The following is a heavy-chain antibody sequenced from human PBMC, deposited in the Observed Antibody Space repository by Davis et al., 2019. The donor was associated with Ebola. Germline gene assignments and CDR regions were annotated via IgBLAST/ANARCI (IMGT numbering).Heavy chain of an antibody. CDR2: IYHSGST. CDR3: ARGRRYSYGPPRY. CDR1: GGSISSSNW. J-gene: IGHJ4*02. D-gene: IGHD5-18*01. Sequence: SETLSLTCAVSGGSISSSNWWSWVRQPPGKGLEWIGEIYHSGSTNYNPSLKSRVTISVDTSKNQFPLKLSSVTAADTAVYYCARGRRYSYGPPRYWGQGTLVTVSS. V-gene: IGHV4-4*02.